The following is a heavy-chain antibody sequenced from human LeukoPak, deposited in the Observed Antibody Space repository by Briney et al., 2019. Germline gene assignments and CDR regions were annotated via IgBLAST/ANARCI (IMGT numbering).Heavy chain of an antibody. Sequence: GESLKISCKGSGYSFTTYWIAWVRQMPGEGLEWMGITYPGDSETRYSPSFQGQVTISADKSITTAYLQWGSLKASDTAMYYCTRSPRDGYHDSFDIWGQGTTVTVFS. CDR2: TYPGDSET. CDR1: GYSFTTYW. J-gene: IGHJ3*02. CDR3: TRSPRDGYHDSFDI. D-gene: IGHD5-24*01. V-gene: IGHV5-51*01.